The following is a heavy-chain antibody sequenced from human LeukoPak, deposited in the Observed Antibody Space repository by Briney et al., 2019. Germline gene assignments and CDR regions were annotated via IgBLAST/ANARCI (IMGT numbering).Heavy chain of an antibody. CDR3: AKGPDLVVISAALRGAFDI. Sequence: GGSLRLSCAASGFSFTNYAMSSVRQAPGKGLEWVSGISGSGDHTYYADSVKGRFTISRDNSKNTLYLQMNSLRGEDTAVYYCAKGPDLVVISAALRGAFDIWGQGTMVTVSS. V-gene: IGHV3-23*01. D-gene: IGHD2-2*01. CDR1: GFSFTNYA. J-gene: IGHJ3*02. CDR2: ISGSGDHT.